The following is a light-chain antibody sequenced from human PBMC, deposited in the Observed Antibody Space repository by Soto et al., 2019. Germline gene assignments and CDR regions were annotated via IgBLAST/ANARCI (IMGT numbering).Light chain of an antibody. CDR2: GAS. Sequence: EIVMTQSPATLSVSPRDIATLSFMASQSVTTNYLAWYQQKPGQAPRLLIYGASTRATGFPARFSGSGSGTEFTLTISSLQSEDFATYYCQQVNVYPSTFGGGTKVDI. CDR3: QQVNVYPST. CDR1: QSVTTN. J-gene: IGKJ4*01. V-gene: IGKV3-15*01.